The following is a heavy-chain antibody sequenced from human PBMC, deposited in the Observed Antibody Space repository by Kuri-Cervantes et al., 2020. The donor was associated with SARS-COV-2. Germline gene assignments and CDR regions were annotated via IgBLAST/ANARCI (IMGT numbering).Heavy chain of an antibody. J-gene: IGHJ4*02. CDR1: EFTFNTYH. V-gene: IGHV3-33*08. D-gene: IGHD6-19*01. CDR3: ARIPYPKGAVAGTSDY. CDR2: IWYDGSNK. Sequence: GESLKISCAASEFTFNTYHINWVRQAPGKGLEWVAVIWYDGSNKYYADSVKGRFTISRDNSKNTLYLQVNSLRAEDTAVYYCARIPYPKGAVAGTSDYWGQGTLVTVSS.